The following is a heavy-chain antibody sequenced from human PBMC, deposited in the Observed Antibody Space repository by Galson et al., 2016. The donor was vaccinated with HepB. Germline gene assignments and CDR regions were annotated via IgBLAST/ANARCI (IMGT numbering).Heavy chain of an antibody. Sequence: SVKASCKASGGTFNTYAINWVRQAPGQGLEWMGGIIPIFGTPNYAQKFQGRVTITADESTSTVYMDLSSLRSEDTALYYCARGPYQLLWKYNWFDPWGQGTLVTVSS. CDR1: GGTFNTYA. V-gene: IGHV1-69*13. CDR2: IIPIFGTP. J-gene: IGHJ5*02. D-gene: IGHD2-2*01. CDR3: ARGPYQLLWKYNWFDP.